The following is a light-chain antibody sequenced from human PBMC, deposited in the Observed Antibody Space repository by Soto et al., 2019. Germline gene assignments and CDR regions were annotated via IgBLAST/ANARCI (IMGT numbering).Light chain of an antibody. Sequence: QVANTRSAVSASGKERRSCRCLASHYISMWLAWYQQRPGKAPSLLITDASKLESGVPPRFNGSRSETEFTLTFRILQPADFATYSSQQYTSFPCPFGRGTRLEIK. V-gene: IGKV1-5*01. CDR2: DAS. CDR3: QQYTSFPCP. J-gene: IGKJ5*01. CDR1: HYISMW.